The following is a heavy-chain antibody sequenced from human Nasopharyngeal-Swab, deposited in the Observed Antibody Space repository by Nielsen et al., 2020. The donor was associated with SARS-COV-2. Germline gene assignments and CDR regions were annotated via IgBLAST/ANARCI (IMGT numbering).Heavy chain of an antibody. CDR2: TYYRSKWYN. V-gene: IGHV6-1*01. CDR1: GDSVSSNSAA. CDR3: VRAEDIVVVPLPDV. Sequence: SQTLSLTCAISGDSVSSNSAAWNWIRQSPSRGLEWLGRTYYRSKWYNDYAVSVKSRITINPDTSKNQFSLQLNSVTPEDTAVYYCVRAEDIVVVPLPDVWGQGTTVTVSS. J-gene: IGHJ6*02. D-gene: IGHD2-2*01.